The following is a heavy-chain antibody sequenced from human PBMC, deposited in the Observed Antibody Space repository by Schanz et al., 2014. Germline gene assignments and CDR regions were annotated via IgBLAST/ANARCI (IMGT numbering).Heavy chain of an antibody. CDR3: ARDSGSSSWCAGDY. CDR1: GFTFNSYA. CDR2: ISYDGNAK. Sequence: QVQLVESGGGVVQPGGSLRLSCAASGFTFNSYAFHWVRQAPGKGLEWVALISYDGNAKYYADSVKGRFTISRDNSKNTLYLQMNSLRADDTAVYDCARDSGSSSWCAGDYWGQGTLVTVSS. V-gene: IGHV3-30-3*01. J-gene: IGHJ4*02. D-gene: IGHD6-13*01.